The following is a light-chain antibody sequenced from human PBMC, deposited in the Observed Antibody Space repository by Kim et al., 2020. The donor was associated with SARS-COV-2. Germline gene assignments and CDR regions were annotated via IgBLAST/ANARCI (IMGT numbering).Light chain of an antibody. CDR3: NSRDSNDNVV. Sequence: VDLGQTVRITCQGDSLRSYYGTWYKQKPGQAPILGIYGKNNRPSGIPDRFSGSSSGNTASLTITGTQAGDEADYYCNSRDSNDNVVFGGGTQLTVL. CDR2: GKN. V-gene: IGLV3-19*01. J-gene: IGLJ2*01. CDR1: SLRSYY.